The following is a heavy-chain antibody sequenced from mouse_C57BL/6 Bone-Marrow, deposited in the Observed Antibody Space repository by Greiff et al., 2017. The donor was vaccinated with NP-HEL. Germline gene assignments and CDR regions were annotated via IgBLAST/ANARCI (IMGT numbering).Heavy chain of an antibody. J-gene: IGHJ2*01. V-gene: IGHV1-76*01. Sequence: QVQLQQSGAELVRPGASVKLSCKASGYTFTDYYINWVKQRPGQGLEWIARIYPGSGNTYYNEKFKGKATLTAEKSSSTAYMQLSSLTSEDSAVYFCAREDGYTGDYFDYWGQGTTLTVSS. CDR3: AREDGYTGDYFDY. D-gene: IGHD2-3*01. CDR2: IYPGSGNT. CDR1: GYTFTDYY.